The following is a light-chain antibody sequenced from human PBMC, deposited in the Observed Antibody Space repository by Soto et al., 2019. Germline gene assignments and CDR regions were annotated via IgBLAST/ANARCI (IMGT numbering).Light chain of an antibody. CDR3: HQRQSWPRT. CDR1: QGIGDT. CDR2: YTS. J-gene: IGKJ1*01. Sequence: EVVMRQSPATLSVSPGECATLSCRASQGIGDTLAWYQHEPGQAPRLLIYYTSNRATGIPARFSGSGSGTDFTLTISSLAPEDFAIYYCHQRQSWPRTFGQGTKVDIK. V-gene: IGKV3D-11*03.